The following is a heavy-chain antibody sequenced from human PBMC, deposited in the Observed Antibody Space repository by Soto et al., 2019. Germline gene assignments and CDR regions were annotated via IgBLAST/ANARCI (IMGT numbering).Heavy chain of an antibody. CDR2: IYYSGST. Sequence: SETLSLTCTVSGGSISSSSYYWGWIRQPPGKGLEWIGYIYYSGSTYYNPSLKSRVTISVDTSKNQFSLKLSYVTAADTAVYYCARGKGLLYDYWGQGTLVTV. J-gene: IGHJ4*02. CDR3: ARGKGLLYDY. D-gene: IGHD2-21*02. CDR1: GGSISSSSYY. V-gene: IGHV4-39*07.